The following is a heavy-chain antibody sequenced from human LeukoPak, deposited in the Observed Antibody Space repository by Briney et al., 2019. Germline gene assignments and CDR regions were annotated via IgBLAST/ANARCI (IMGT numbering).Heavy chain of an antibody. CDR1: GGSISSSNW. CDR3: ARVSLRFLEWLPLDYYYYYMDV. J-gene: IGHJ6*03. V-gene: IGHV4-4*02. CDR2: IYYSGST. D-gene: IGHD3-3*01. Sequence: SGTLSLTCAVSGGSISSSNWWSWIRQPPGKGLEWIGSIYYSGSTYYNPSLKSRVTISVDTSKNQFSLKLSSVTAADTAVYYCARVSLRFLEWLPLDYYYYYMDVWGKGTTVTVSS.